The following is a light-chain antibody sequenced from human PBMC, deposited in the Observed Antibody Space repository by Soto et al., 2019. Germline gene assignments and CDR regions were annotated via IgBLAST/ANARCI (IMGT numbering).Light chain of an antibody. CDR3: QWRRDLPPRLT. Sequence: EVVLTQSPATLSLSPGERATLSCRASESIGNYLAWYQQKLGQAPKLLIYDASHRAIGIPGRFSGDGSGTDFSLTISSLEPEDFEVYYGQWRRDLPPRLTFGGGTKVEIK. V-gene: IGKV3-11*01. CDR1: ESIGNY. CDR2: DAS. J-gene: IGKJ4*01.